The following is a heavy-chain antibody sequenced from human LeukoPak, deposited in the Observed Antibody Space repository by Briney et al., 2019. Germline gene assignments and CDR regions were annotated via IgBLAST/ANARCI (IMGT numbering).Heavy chain of an antibody. CDR1: GGSFSGYY. CDR2: INHSGST. CDR3: AVIVGTTFSFDY. V-gene: IGHV4-34*01. D-gene: IGHD1-26*01. Sequence: SETLSLTCAVYGGSFSGYYWSWIRQPPGKGLEWIGEINHSGSTNYNPSLKSRVTISGDTSKNQFSLNLSSVTAADTAVYYCAVIVGTTFSFDYWGQGTLVTVSS. J-gene: IGHJ4*02.